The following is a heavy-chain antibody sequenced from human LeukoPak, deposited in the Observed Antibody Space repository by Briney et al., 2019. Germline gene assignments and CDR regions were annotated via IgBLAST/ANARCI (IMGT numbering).Heavy chain of an antibody. CDR1: GYTFTGYY. J-gene: IGHJ3*02. CDR3: ARDLSGSYYTGAFDI. D-gene: IGHD1-26*01. CDR2: INPNSGGT. Sequence: ASVKVSCKASGYTFTGYYMHWVRQAPGQGLEWMGWINPNSGGTNYAQKFQGRVTMTRDTSISTAYMELSRLRSDDTAVYYCARDLSGSYYTGAFDIWGQGTMVTVSS. V-gene: IGHV1-2*02.